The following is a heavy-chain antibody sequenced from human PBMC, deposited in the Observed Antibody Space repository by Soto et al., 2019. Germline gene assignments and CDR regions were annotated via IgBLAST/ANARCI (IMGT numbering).Heavy chain of an antibody. CDR3: ARDEVDTAMAHFDY. J-gene: IGHJ4*02. Sequence: ASVKVSCKSSGYTFTGYYTHWVRQAPGQGLEWMGWINPNSGGTNYAQKFQGRVTMTRDTSISTAYMELSRLRSDDTAVYYCARDEVDTAMAHFDYWGQGTLVTVSS. D-gene: IGHD5-18*01. V-gene: IGHV1-2*02. CDR1: GYTFTGYY. CDR2: INPNSGGT.